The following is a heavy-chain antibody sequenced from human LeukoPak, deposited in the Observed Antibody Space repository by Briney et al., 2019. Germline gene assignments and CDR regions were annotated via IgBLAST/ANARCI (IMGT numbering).Heavy chain of an antibody. J-gene: IGHJ6*03. V-gene: IGHV3-21*01. CDR1: GFTFNSYS. Sequence: GGSLRLSCAASGFTFNSYSMNWVRRAPGKGLEWVSSISSSSSYIYYADSVKGRFTISRDNAKNSLYLQMNSLRAEDTAVYYCARGPYNLPNVNSYYYMDVWGKGTTV. CDR2: ISSSSSYI. CDR3: ARGPYNLPNVNSYYYMDV. D-gene: IGHD1-1*01.